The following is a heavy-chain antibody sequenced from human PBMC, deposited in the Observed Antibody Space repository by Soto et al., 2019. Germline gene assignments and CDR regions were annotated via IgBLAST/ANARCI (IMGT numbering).Heavy chain of an antibody. J-gene: IGHJ6*02. CDR3: ARQSSSGWWPPIGYYYYGMDV. CDR1: VYSFTSYW. CDR2: IYPGDSDT. Sequence: GESLKISCKGSVYSFTSYWIGWVRQMPGKGLEWMGIIYPGDSDTGYSPSFQGQVTISADKSISTAYLQWSSLKASDTAMYYCARQSSSGWWPPIGYYYYGMDVWGQGTTVTVSS. D-gene: IGHD6-19*01. V-gene: IGHV5-51*01.